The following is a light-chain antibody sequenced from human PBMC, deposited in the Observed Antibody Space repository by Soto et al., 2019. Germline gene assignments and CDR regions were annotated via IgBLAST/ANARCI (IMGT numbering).Light chain of an antibody. CDR3: QQYITLPHT. CDR1: QRVTNNF. V-gene: IGKV3-20*01. Sequence: ENVLTQSPGTLSLSPGERATLSCRASQRVTNNFFAWYQQKPGQAPRLLIYGISRRATGIPDRFSGSGSGTDFTLTISRLEPEDFVVYYCQQYITLPHTFGQGTKLEVK. J-gene: IGKJ2*01. CDR2: GIS.